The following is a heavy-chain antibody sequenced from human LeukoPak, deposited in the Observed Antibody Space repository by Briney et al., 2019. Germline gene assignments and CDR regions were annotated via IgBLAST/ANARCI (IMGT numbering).Heavy chain of an antibody. CDR1: GGSISSYY. J-gene: IGHJ4*02. D-gene: IGHD3-22*01. CDR3: ARYRYYYDSSGYPNYYFDY. Sequence: PSETLSLTCTASGGSISSYYWSWIRQPPGKGLEWIGYIYYSGSTNYNPSLKSRVTISVDTSKNEFSLKLSSVTAADTAVYYCARYRYYYDSSGYPNYYFDYWGQGTLVTVSS. V-gene: IGHV4-59*08. CDR2: IYYSGST.